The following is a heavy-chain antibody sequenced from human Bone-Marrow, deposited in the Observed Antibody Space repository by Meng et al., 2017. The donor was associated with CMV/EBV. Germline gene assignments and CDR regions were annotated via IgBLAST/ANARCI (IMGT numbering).Heavy chain of an antibody. CDR2: ISSSSSTI. V-gene: IGHV3-48*04. Sequence: LSLTCAASGFTFSSYSMNWVRQAPGKGLEWVSYISSSSSTIYYADSVKGRFTISRDNAKNSLYLQMNSLRAEDTAVYYCARGVHWASFDYWGQGTLVTVSS. D-gene: IGHD3-16*01. J-gene: IGHJ4*02. CDR1: GFTFSSYS. CDR3: ARGVHWASFDY.